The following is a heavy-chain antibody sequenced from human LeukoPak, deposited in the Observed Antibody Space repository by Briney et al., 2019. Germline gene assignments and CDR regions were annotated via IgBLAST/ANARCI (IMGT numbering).Heavy chain of an antibody. CDR1: GFTFSSYA. CDR2: ISGSGGST. D-gene: IGHD1-26*01. J-gene: IGHJ4*02. CDR3: ARGIVGAVREWYY. V-gene: IGHV3-23*01. Sequence: GSLRLSCAASGFTFSSYAMSWVRQAPGKGLGWVSAISGSGGSTYYADSVKGRFTISRDNSKNTLYLQMNSLRAEDTAVYYCARGIVGAVREWYYWGQGTLVTVSS.